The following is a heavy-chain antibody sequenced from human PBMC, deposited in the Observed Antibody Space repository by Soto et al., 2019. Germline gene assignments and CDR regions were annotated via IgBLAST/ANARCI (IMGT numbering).Heavy chain of an antibody. D-gene: IGHD6-13*01. J-gene: IGHJ5*02. CDR3: ARMQVPAVGMVVWFDP. CDR1: GYTVPQYY. Sequence: VEVSCRPCGYTVPQYYRYFVRQETGQRLEWMGWINTGNGNTRYSQKFQGRITITMDASASTVYMELSSLRSEDTAVYYCARMQVPAVGMVVWFDPWGQGNLVNVSS. CDR2: INTGNGNT. V-gene: IGHV1-3*04.